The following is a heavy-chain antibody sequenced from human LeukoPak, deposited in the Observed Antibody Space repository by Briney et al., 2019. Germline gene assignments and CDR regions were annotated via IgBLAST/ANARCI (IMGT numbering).Heavy chain of an antibody. CDR1: GYTFTGYY. Sequence: ASVKVSCKASGYTFTGYYMHWVRQAPGQGLEWMGWINPNSGGTNYAQKFQGRVTMTRDTSISTAYMELSRLRSDDTAVYYCARYPRCSGGSCPQSYYYYYGMDVWGQGTTVTVSS. V-gene: IGHV1-2*02. CDR3: ARYPRCSGGSCPQSYYYYYGMDV. D-gene: IGHD2-15*01. J-gene: IGHJ6*02. CDR2: INPNSGGT.